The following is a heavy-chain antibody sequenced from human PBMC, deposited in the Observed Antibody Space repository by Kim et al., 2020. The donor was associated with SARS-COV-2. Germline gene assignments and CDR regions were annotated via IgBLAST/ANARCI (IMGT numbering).Heavy chain of an antibody. CDR1: GGTFSSYA. CDR3: ACRRDPREGYWFDP. Sequence: SVKVSCKASGGTFSSYAISWVRQAPGQGLEWMGGIIPIFGTANYAQKFQGRVTITADESTSTAYMELSSLRSEDTAVYYCACRRDPREGYWFDPWGQGTLVTVSS. CDR2: IIPIFGTA. V-gene: IGHV1-69*13. J-gene: IGHJ5*02.